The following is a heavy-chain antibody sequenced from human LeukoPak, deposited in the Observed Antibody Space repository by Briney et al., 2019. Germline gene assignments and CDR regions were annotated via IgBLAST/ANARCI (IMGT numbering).Heavy chain of an antibody. CDR3: ARETPEYD. CDR1: GFTVNSNY. J-gene: IGHJ4*02. D-gene: IGHD1-14*01. V-gene: IGHV3-48*02. Sequence: GGSLRLSCAASGFTVNSNYMSWVRQAPGKGLEWVSYISSSSSTIYYADSVKGRFTISRDNAKNSLYLQMNSLRDEDTAVYYCARETPEYDWGQGTLVTVSS. CDR2: ISSSSSTI.